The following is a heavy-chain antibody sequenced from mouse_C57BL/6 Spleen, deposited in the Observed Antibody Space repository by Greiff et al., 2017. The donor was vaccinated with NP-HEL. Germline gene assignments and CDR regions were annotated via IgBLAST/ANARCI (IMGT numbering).Heavy chain of an antibody. D-gene: IGHD2-14*01. Sequence: QVQLQQSGAELVRPGTSVKMSCKASGYTFTNYWIGWAKQRPGHGLEWIGDIYPGGGYTNYNEKFKGKATLTADKSSSTAYMQFSSLTSEDSAIYYCARETGYVGWYFDVWGTGTTVTVSS. V-gene: IGHV1-63*01. CDR2: IYPGGGYT. CDR1: GYTFTNYW. J-gene: IGHJ1*03. CDR3: ARETGYVGWYFDV.